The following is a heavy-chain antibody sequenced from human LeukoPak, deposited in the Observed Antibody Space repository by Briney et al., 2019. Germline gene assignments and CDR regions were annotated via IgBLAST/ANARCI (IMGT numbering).Heavy chain of an antibody. V-gene: IGHV3-7*04. Sequence: GGSVTLFCAASGFTFSSYWMNWVRQAPGKGLEWVANIKQDGSEKYYVDSVKGRLTISRDNANKSLYLQMNSLRAEDTAVYYCARERYDAFDIWGQGTMVTV. CDR1: GFTFSSYW. CDR2: IKQDGSEK. D-gene: IGHD4-17*01. J-gene: IGHJ3*02. CDR3: ARERYDAFDI.